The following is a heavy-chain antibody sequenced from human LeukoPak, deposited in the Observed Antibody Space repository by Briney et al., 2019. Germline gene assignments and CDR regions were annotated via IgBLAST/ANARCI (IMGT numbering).Heavy chain of an antibody. Sequence: PSETLSLTCTVSGGSISSSSYYWGWIRQPPGKGLEWIGSIYYSGSTYYNPSLKSRVTISVDTSKNQFSLKLSSVTAADTAVYYCARLGYSYGHIDYWGQETLVTVSS. J-gene: IGHJ4*02. CDR3: ARLGYSYGHIDY. D-gene: IGHD5-18*01. CDR1: GGSISSSSYY. V-gene: IGHV4-39*01. CDR2: IYYSGST.